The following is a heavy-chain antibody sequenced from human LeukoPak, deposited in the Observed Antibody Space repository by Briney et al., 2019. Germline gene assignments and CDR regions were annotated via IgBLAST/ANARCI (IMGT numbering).Heavy chain of an antibody. Sequence: TSVKVSCKASGYTFTSYGISWVRQAPGQGLEWMGWISAYNGNTNYAQKLQGRVTMTTDTSTSTAYMELRSLRSDDTAVYYCARYYGERDYYGMDVWGQGTTVTVSS. D-gene: IGHD4-17*01. V-gene: IGHV1-18*01. CDR1: GYTFTSYG. CDR2: ISAYNGNT. CDR3: ARYYGERDYYGMDV. J-gene: IGHJ6*02.